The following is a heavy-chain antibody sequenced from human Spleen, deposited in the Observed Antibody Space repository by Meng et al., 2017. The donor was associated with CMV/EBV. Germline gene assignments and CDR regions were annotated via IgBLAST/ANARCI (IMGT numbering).Heavy chain of an antibody. J-gene: IGHJ4*02. V-gene: IGHV3-21*01. Sequence: GESLKISCGASGFTFSSYSMHWVRQAPGKGLEWVSSISGRSTYIDYAESVKGRFTVSRGNANNSLFLQMNSLRAEDTAVYYCARVDGSGTYTYDYWGQGNLVTVSS. D-gene: IGHD1-26*01. CDR1: GFTFSSYS. CDR2: ISGRSTYI. CDR3: ARVDGSGTYTYDY.